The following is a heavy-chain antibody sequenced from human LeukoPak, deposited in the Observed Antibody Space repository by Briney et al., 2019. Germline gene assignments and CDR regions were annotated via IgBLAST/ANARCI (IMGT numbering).Heavy chain of an antibody. J-gene: IGHJ1*01. V-gene: IGHV4-39*01. CDR3: ATTQTYYYDPDGREYFQH. CDR2: IYYSGST. D-gene: IGHD3-22*01. Sequence: SETLSLTCTVSGDSIGSSSYYWGWIRQPPGKGLEWIGSIYYSGSTYYNPSLKNRVSMSVDTSKDQFSLMLSSVTAADTAVYFCATTQTYYYDPDGREYFQHWGQGTLVAVSS. CDR1: GDSIGSSSYY.